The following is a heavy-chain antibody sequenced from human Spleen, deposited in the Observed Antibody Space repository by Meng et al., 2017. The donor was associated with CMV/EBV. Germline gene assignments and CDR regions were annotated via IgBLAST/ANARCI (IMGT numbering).Heavy chain of an antibody. J-gene: IGHJ4*03. Sequence: GGSLRLSCAASGFTFSYYYMSGVRQAPGKGLEWVAFIRYDGSNKYYADSVKGRFTISRDKSKNTLFLQMNSLRNEDTAVYYCARVYLSYFFDYWGHGTLVTVSS. D-gene: IGHD2-8*01. V-gene: IGHV3-30*02. CDR3: ARVYLSYFFDY. CDR2: IRYDGSNK. CDR1: GFTFSYYY.